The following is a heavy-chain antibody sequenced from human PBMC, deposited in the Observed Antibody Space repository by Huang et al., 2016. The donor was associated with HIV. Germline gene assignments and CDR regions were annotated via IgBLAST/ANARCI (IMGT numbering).Heavy chain of an antibody. J-gene: IGHJ4*02. CDR3: ARPGYGSGWRFDS. D-gene: IGHD6-19*01. Sequence: QVRLEQWGAGLLKSSETLSLTCAVYGGSFSDHFWTWIRQSPGKGLEWIGEVNNEGSTNYNPSLKSRVTITADMSKNQFSLKLDSMTGADTGLYFCARPGYGSGWRFDSWGRGTLVTVTS. V-gene: IGHV4-34*01. CDR1: GGSFSDHF. CDR2: VNNEGST.